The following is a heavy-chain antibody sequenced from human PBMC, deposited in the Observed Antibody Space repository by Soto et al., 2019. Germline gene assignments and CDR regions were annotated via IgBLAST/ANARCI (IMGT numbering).Heavy chain of an antibody. D-gene: IGHD6-13*01. CDR1: GGSISSYY. CDR3: ARLGIIAAVGNWFDP. J-gene: IGHJ5*02. CDR2: IYTSGST. Sequence: QVQLQESGPGLVKPSETLSLTCTVSGGSISSYYWSWIRQPAGKGLEWIGRIYTSGSTNYNPSLKSRVTMSVDTSKNQFSLKLSSVTAADTAVYYCARLGIIAAVGNWFDPWGQGTLVTVSS. V-gene: IGHV4-4*07.